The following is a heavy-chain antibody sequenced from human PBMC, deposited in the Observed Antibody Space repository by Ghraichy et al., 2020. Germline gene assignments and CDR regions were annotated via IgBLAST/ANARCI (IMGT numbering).Heavy chain of an antibody. D-gene: IGHD5-18*01. V-gene: IGHV3-7*01. J-gene: IGHJ4*02. Sequence: LSLTCAASGFSISSYWMSWVRQAPGKGLEWVANIKEDGSEKYYVDSVKGRFTISRDNAKNSVYLQMNSLRAEDTAVYYCARDRQLWLWGQGTLVTVSS. CDR3: ARDRQLWL. CDR1: GFSISSYW. CDR2: IKEDGSEK.